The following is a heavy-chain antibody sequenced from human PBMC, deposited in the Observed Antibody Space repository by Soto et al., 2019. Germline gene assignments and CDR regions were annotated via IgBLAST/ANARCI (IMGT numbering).Heavy chain of an antibody. V-gene: IGHV3-53*04. J-gene: IGHJ6*03. CDR1: GFTVSSNY. CDR3: ARETGEGVRYYYYYMDV. D-gene: IGHD7-27*01. Sequence: GGSLRLSCAASGFTVSSNYMSWVRQAPGKGLEWVSVIYSGGSTYYADSVKGRFTISRHNSKNTLYLQMNSLRAEDTAVYYCARETGEGVRYYYYYMDVWGKGTTVTVSS. CDR2: IYSGGST.